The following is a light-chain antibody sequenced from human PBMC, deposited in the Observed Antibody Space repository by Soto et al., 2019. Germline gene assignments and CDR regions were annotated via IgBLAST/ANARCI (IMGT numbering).Light chain of an antibody. CDR2: DAF. V-gene: IGKV3-11*01. CDR1: HSISTN. J-gene: IGKJ4*01. Sequence: EIVLTQSPATLSLSPGERVTLSCRASHSISTNLAWYQQKPGQAPRLLIYDAFNRATGIPARFSGSGSGTDFTLTISSLEPEDFAVYYCQQRNSWPLTFGGGTKVEIK. CDR3: QQRNSWPLT.